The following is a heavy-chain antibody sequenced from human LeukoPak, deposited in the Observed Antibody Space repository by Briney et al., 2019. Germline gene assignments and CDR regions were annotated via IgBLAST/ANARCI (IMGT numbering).Heavy chain of an antibody. Sequence: GASVKVSCKASGYTFTSYGISWVRQAPGQGLEWMGWISAYNGNTNYAQKLQGRVTMTTDTSTSTAYMELRSLRSDDTAVYYCARERGELRYFDWLLHPLDYWGQGTLVTVSS. V-gene: IGHV1-18*01. CDR1: GYTFTSYG. CDR2: ISAYNGNT. D-gene: IGHD3-9*01. J-gene: IGHJ4*02. CDR3: ARERGELRYFDWLLHPLDY.